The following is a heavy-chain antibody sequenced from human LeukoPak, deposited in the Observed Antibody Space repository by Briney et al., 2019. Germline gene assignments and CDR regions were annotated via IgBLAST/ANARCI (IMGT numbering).Heavy chain of an antibody. CDR3: ARSHRSYYYYYMDV. CDR2: IIPILGTA. V-gene: IGHV1-69*13. CDR1: GYTFTSYG. Sequence: SVKVSCKASGYTFTSYGISWVRQAPGQGLKWMGGIIPILGTANYAQKFQGRVTITADESTSTAYMELSSLRSEDTAMYYCARSHRSYYYYYMDVWGKGTTVKISS. J-gene: IGHJ6*03.